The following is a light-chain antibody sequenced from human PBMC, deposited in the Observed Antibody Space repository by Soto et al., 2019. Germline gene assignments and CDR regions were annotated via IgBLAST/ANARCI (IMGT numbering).Light chain of an antibody. J-gene: IGLJ1*01. CDR3: TSYRRGPLYV. CDR2: DVT. CDR1: STDVSTSTF. V-gene: IGLV2-14*03. Sequence: QSLLTQPASVSGSPGQSITISCTGISTDVSTSTFVSWYQHHPGKAPRLILYDVTHRPSGISTRFSGSKSGDTATLTISGLQAEDEADYFCTSYRRGPLYVFGSGTKLTVL.